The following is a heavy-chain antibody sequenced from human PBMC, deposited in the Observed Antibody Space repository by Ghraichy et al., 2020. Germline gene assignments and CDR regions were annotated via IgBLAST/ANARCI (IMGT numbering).Heavy chain of an antibody. D-gene: IGHD3-9*01. CDR3: ARDLAYYDILTGYYYYYGMDV. CDR1: GFTFSSYW. Sequence: ESLNISCAASGFTFSSYWMHWVRQAPGKGLVWVSRINSDGSSTSYADSVKGRFTISRDNAKNTLYLQMNSLRAEDTAVYYCARDLAYYDILTGYYYYYGMDVWGQGTTVTVSS. V-gene: IGHV3-74*01. CDR2: INSDGSST. J-gene: IGHJ6*02.